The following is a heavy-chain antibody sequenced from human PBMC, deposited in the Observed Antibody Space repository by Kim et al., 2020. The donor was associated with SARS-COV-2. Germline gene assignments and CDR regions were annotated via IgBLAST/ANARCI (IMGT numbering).Heavy chain of an antibody. D-gene: IGHD6-13*01. Sequence: PSLKSRVTRSVDTSKNQFSLKLSSVTAADTAVYYCAREAVGLAAAGTMDYWGQGTLVTVSS. CDR3: AREAVGLAAAGTMDY. J-gene: IGHJ4*02. V-gene: IGHV4-39*02.